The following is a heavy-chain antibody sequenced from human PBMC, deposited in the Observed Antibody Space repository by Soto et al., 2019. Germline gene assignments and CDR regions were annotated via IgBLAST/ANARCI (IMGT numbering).Heavy chain of an antibody. V-gene: IGHV3-9*01. CDR2: ISWNSDSI. Sequence: EAQLVESGGGLVQPGRSLRLSCAGSGFIFDDFAIHWVRQAPGKGLEWVSGISWNSDSIGYADSVKGRFTISRDNAKNSLYLQMNSLRVEDTAFYYCTKVGGLYDCSSGPLHFDLWGQGTLVTVSS. J-gene: IGHJ4*02. CDR1: GFIFDDFA. CDR3: TKVGGLYDCSSGPLHFDL. D-gene: IGHD3-3*01.